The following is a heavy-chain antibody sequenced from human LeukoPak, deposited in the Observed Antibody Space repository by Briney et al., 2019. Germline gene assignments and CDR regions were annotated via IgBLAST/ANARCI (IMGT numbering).Heavy chain of an antibody. V-gene: IGHV3-23*01. Sequence: GGSLRLSCAISGFTVSNNYMSWVRQAPGKGLEWVSAISGSGGSTYYADSVKGRFTISRDNSKNTLYLQMNSLRAEDTAVYYCAKESIVVVPAAVNWFDPWGQGTLVTVSS. CDR3: AKESIVVVPAAVNWFDP. J-gene: IGHJ5*02. CDR2: ISGSGGST. CDR1: GFTVSNNY. D-gene: IGHD2-2*01.